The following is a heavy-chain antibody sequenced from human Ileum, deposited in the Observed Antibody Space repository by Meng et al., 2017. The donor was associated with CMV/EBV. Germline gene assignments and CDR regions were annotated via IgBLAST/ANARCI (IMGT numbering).Heavy chain of an antibody. J-gene: IGHJ4*02. CDR1: GFTFVSYA. CDR3: AKKVSGVNRNFDY. CDR2: LSGSGDRT. V-gene: IGHV3-23*01. Sequence: GGSLRLSCVASGFTFVSYAMTWVRQAPGKGLEWVSSLSGSGDRTYYTDSVKGRFTISRDNPKNTLYLQMNSLRAEDTAIYYCAKKVSGVNRNFDYWGLGTMVTVSS. D-gene: IGHD1-14*01.